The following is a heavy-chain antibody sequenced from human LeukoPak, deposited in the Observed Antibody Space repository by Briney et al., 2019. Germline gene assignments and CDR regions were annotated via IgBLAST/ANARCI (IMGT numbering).Heavy chain of an antibody. J-gene: IGHJ4*02. CDR2: INHSGST. CDR3: ARGPSWHSTTDY. D-gene: IGHD2-2*01. Sequence: PSETLSLTCAVYGGSFSGYYWSWIRQPPGKGLEWIGEINHSGSTNYNPSLRSRVTISVDTSKNQFSLKLSSVTAADTAVYCCARGPSWHSTTDYWGQGTLVTVSS. CDR1: GGSFSGYY. V-gene: IGHV4-34*01.